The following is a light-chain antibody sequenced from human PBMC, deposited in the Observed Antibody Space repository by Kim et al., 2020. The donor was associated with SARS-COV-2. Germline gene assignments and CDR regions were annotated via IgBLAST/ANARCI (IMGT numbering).Light chain of an antibody. Sequence: DIQMTQSPSSLSASVGDRVTITCRASQGIGNYLAWYQQKPGKAPNLLIYAASTLQSGVPSRFSGNGSGTDFTLTISSLQPEDVASYYCQKYNSSPRWTFGQGTKVDIK. CDR2: AAS. CDR1: QGIGNY. CDR3: QKYNSSPRWT. J-gene: IGKJ1*01. V-gene: IGKV1-27*01.